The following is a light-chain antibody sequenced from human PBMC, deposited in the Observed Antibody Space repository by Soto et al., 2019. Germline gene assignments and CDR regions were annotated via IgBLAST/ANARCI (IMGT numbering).Light chain of an antibody. J-gene: IGKJ3*01. CDR1: QSVRSSR. V-gene: IGKV3-20*01. CDR2: GVS. Sequence: EIVLTQSPGTLSLSPGERATLSCRASQSVRSSRLAWYQQKPGQAPRVLIYGVSTRAPGVSDRISGSGSGTDFTLTISRLESEDSAVYYCQQYDDFVFTFGPGTKVDFK. CDR3: QQYDDFVFT.